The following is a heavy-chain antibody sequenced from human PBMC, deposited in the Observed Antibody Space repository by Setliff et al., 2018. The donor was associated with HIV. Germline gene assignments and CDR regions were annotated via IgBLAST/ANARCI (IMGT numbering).Heavy chain of an antibody. D-gene: IGHD2-21*02. Sequence: SETLSLTCTVSGYSISSHYWSWIRQPPGKELEWIGYIFSSGSTTYNPSLKSRVTISVDTSKNQFSLKLSSVTAADTAVYYCAREWYGGNSRPFDYWGQGALVAVSS. CDR3: AREWYGGNSRPFDY. CDR2: IFSSGST. V-gene: IGHV4-59*11. CDR1: GYSISSHY. J-gene: IGHJ4*02.